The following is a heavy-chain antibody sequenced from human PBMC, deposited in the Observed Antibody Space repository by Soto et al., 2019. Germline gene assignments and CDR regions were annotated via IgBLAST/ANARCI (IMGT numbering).Heavy chain of an antibody. Sequence: QEQVVESGGGVAQPGRSLRLSCAASGFTFSNYAMQWVRQSPGKGLEWVAVISYDGSNKYYADSVKGRFTTSRDNSKNTLYLQMSSLGAEDTAVYYCARDGYGMDVWGQGTTVTVAS. V-gene: IGHV3-30-3*01. CDR2: ISYDGSNK. CDR3: ARDGYGMDV. CDR1: GFTFSNYA. J-gene: IGHJ6*02.